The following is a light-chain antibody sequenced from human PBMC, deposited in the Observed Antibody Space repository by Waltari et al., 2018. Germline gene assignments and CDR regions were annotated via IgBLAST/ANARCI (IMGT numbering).Light chain of an antibody. J-gene: IGLJ2*01. Sequence: HSALTQPPSASGSPGQSVTISCTGPSADVGGYDYVPWYQQHPGKVPKLIIYDVTKRPSGVPPRFSASKSGNSASLTVSGLQAEDEADYYCSSHAGNNLWIFGGGTKVTVL. CDR1: SADVGGYDY. V-gene: IGLV2-8*01. CDR2: DVT. CDR3: SSHAGNNLWI.